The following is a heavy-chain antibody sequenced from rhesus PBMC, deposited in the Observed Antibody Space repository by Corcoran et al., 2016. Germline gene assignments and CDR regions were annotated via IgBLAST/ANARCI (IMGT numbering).Heavy chain of an antibody. J-gene: IGHJ5-1*01. Sequence: QVQLQESGPGLVKPSETLSLTCAVSGASFSSYWWSWSRQPPGKRLEWLGGKDGKSWGTTYSPPLKSRVTIAKDASKNQFSLKLSSVTAEDTAIYYGGRQPFWAVGVWGPGVLVRLL. V-gene: IGHV4-80*01. CDR3: GRQPFWAVGV. CDR2: KDGKSWGT. CDR1: GASFSSYW. D-gene: IGHD3-3*01.